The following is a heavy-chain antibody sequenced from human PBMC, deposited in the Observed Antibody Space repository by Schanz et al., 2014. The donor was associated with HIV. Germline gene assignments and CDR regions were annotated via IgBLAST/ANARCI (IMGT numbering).Heavy chain of an antibody. D-gene: IGHD3-22*01. Sequence: QVHLVQSGAEVKKSGASVKVSCKASGYTFTNYGITWVRQAPGQGLEWVGWISTYNGNTNYAQKVQGRVTLTTDTSTSTAYMELRSLRSDDTAVYYCARGALYYYDSTGYYHLDYWGQGTLVTVSS. CDR3: ARGALYYYDSTGYYHLDY. V-gene: IGHV1-18*01. J-gene: IGHJ4*02. CDR1: GYTFTNYG. CDR2: ISTYNGNT.